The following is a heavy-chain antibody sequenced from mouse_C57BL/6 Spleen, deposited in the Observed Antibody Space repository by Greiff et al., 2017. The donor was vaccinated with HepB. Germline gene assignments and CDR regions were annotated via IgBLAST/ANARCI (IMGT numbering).Heavy chain of an antibody. J-gene: IGHJ2*01. Sequence: QVQLKESGAELVRPGTSVKVSCKASGYAFTNYLIEWVKQRPGQGLEWIGVINPGSGGTKYNEKFKGKATLTADKSSSTAYMQLSSLTSEDSAVYFCARGRTTVYFDYWGQGTTLTVSS. CDR3: ARGRTTVYFDY. D-gene: IGHD1-1*01. CDR2: INPGSGGT. V-gene: IGHV1-54*01. CDR1: GYAFTNYL.